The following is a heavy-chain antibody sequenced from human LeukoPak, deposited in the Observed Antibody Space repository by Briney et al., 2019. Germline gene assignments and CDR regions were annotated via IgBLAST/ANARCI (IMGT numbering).Heavy chain of an antibody. Sequence: GGSLRLSCAASGFTVSSNYMSWVRQAPGKGLEWVSVIFGGGGTYYGDSVRGRFTISRDSSRNTLYLQMNSLRTEDTAVYYCALGTYYYMDVWGKGTTVTVSS. CDR1: GFTVSSNY. CDR3: ALGTYYYMDV. J-gene: IGHJ6*03. D-gene: IGHD3-16*01. CDR2: IFGGGGT. V-gene: IGHV3-66*02.